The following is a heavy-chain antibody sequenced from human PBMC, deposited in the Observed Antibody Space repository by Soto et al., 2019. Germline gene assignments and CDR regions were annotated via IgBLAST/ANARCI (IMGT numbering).Heavy chain of an antibody. V-gene: IGHV3-30*18. CDR1: GFTFSSYG. CDR2: ISYDGSNK. J-gene: IGHJ6*02. Sequence: QVQLVESGGGVVQPGRSLRLSCAASGFTFSSYGMHWVRQAPGKGLEWVAVISYDGSNKYYADSVKGRFTISRDNSKNTLHLQMNSLRVEDTAVYYCAKDLLRPGRAYGMDVWGQGTTVTVSS. CDR3: AKDLLRPGRAYGMDV.